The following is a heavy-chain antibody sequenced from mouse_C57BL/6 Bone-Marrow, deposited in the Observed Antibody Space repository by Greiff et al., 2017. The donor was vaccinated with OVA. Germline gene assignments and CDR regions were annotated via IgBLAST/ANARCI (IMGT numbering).Heavy chain of an antibody. CDR3: ARCRSLYALDY. CDR1: GYSITSDY. CDR2: ISYSGST. Sequence: EVKLMESGPGLAKPSQTLSLTCSVTGYSITSDYWNWIRKFPGNKLEYMGYISYSGSTYYNPSLKSRNFITRYTSKNQYYLQLKSVTTEDTATYYGARCRSLYALDYWGQGTAVTVPS. J-gene: IGHJ4*01. V-gene: IGHV3-8*01.